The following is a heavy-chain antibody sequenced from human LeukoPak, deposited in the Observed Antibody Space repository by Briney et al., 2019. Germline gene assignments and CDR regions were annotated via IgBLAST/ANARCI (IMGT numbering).Heavy chain of an antibody. CDR3: ARAHRQRITIFGVVAYYYYYMDV. J-gene: IGHJ6*03. Sequence: GASVKVSCKASGYTFTSYDINWVRQATGQGLEWMGWMNPNSGNTGYAQKFQGRVTITRNTSISTAYMELSSLRSEDTAVYYCARAHRQRITIFGVVAYYYYYMDVWGKGTTVTVSS. CDR2: MNPNSGNT. CDR1: GYTFTSYD. V-gene: IGHV1-8*03. D-gene: IGHD3-3*01.